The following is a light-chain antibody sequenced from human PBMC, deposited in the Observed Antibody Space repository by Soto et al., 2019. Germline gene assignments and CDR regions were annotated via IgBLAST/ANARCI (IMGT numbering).Light chain of an antibody. J-gene: IGLJ2*01. V-gene: IGLV2-14*03. Sequence: QSVLAQPASVSGSPGQSITISCTGTSSDVGAYNYVSWYQQHPGKAPKLIIYDVRNPPSGVSNRFSGSKSGNTASLTISGLQAEDEADYYCTSYSSTTSLLFGGGTKLTVL. CDR2: DVR. CDR1: SSDVGAYNY. CDR3: TSYSSTTSLL.